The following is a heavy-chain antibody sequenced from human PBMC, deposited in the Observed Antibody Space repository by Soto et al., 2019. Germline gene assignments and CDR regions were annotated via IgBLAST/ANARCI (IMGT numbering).Heavy chain of an antibody. CDR2: IYYSGST. Sequence: SETLSLTCTVSGGSISSGGYYWSWIRQHPGKGLEWIGYIYYSGSTYYNPSLKSRVTISVDTSKNQFSLKLSSVTAADTAVYYCARGRGTSVVWGYFDYWGQGTLVTVSS. CDR1: GGSISSGGYY. CDR3: ARGRGTSVVWGYFDY. V-gene: IGHV4-31*03. J-gene: IGHJ4*02. D-gene: IGHD3-16*01.